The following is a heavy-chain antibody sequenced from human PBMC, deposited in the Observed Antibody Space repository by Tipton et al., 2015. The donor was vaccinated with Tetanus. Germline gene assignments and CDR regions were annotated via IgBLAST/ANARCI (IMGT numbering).Heavy chain of an antibody. CDR3: ATEGPRSGLFPPFEF. D-gene: IGHD3-22*01. J-gene: IGHJ4*02. CDR2: MDPNSGHA. CDR1: GYAFNSYD. Sequence: QLVQSGAEVKKPGASVKVSCKAFGYAFNSYDLNWVRQATGQGLEWLGYMDPNSGHAAYAQKFQGRVTMTRNISITTAYMELKNLRSDDTAKFFCATEGPRSGLFPPFEFWGQGTFVTVAS. V-gene: IGHV1-8*01.